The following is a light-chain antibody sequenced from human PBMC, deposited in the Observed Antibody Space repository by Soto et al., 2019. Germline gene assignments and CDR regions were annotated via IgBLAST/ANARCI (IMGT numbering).Light chain of an antibody. Sequence: QSALTQPASVSGSPGQSITISCTGTRSDVGGYNYVSWYQQHPGKVPKLLIYEVSNRPSGVSNRFSGSKSGNTASLTISGLQAEDEADYYCSSYTTGSTVVFGGGTKVTVL. V-gene: IGLV2-14*01. CDR3: SSYTTGSTVV. CDR2: EVS. CDR1: RSDVGGYNY. J-gene: IGLJ2*01.